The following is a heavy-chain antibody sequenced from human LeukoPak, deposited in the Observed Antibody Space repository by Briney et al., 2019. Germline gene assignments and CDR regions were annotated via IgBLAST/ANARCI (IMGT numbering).Heavy chain of an antibody. CDR2: INPSGSP. V-gene: IGHV4-34*01. CDR3: ARDGEMATIENYFGY. CDR1: GGSFSGYY. Sequence: SETLSLTCAVYGGSFSGYYRSWIRQPPGKGLEWIGEINPSGSPNYNPSLKSRVTISVDTSKNQFSLKLSSMTAADTAVYYCARDGEMATIENYFGYWGQGTLVTVSS. J-gene: IGHJ4*02. D-gene: IGHD5-24*01.